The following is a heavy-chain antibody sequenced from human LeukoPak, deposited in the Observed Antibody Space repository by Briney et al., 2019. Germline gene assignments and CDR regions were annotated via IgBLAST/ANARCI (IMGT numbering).Heavy chain of an antibody. Sequence: PSETLSLTCTVSGGSISSYYWSWIRQPAGKGLEWIGRIYTSGSTNYNPSLKSRVTISVDKSKNQFSLKLSSVTAADTAVYYCARDHSNLWFDPWGQGPLVTVSP. J-gene: IGHJ5*02. CDR1: GGSISSYY. V-gene: IGHV4-4*07. D-gene: IGHD4-11*01. CDR2: IYTSGST. CDR3: ARDHSNLWFDP.